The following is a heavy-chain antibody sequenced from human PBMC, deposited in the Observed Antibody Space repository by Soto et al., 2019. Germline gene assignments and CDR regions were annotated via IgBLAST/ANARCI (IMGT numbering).Heavy chain of an antibody. D-gene: IGHD6-19*01. CDR1: GFTFSSYA. Sequence: PGGSLSLSCAASGFTFSSYAMSWVRQTQEKGLEWVSSISGTSSYTHYSDSVKGRFTISRGNANNSLFLQMNSLRAEDTATYYCARDLALAGNYWGQGVLVTVSS. V-gene: IGHV3-21*01. CDR3: ARDLALAGNY. J-gene: IGHJ4*02. CDR2: ISGTSSYT.